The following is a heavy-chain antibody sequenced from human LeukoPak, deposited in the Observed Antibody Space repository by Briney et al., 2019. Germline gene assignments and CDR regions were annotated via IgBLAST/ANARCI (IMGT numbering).Heavy chain of an antibody. D-gene: IGHD3-22*01. CDR3: ARDLRDYYDSSGYLW. J-gene: IGHJ4*02. Sequence: GGSLRLSCAASGFTVSSNYMSWVRQAPGKGLEWVSVIYSGGSTYYADSVKGRFTISRDNSKNTLYLQMNSLRAEDTAVYCCARDLRDYYDSSGYLWWGQGTLVTVSS. CDR2: IYSGGST. CDR1: GFTVSSNY. V-gene: IGHV3-66*01.